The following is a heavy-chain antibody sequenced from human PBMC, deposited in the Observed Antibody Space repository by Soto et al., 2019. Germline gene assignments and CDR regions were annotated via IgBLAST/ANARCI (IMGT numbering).Heavy chain of an antibody. V-gene: IGHV4-39*01. J-gene: IGHJ6*02. CDR3: ARERRPYNAMDA. CDR2: IYYSGST. Sequence: PSETLSLTCTVSGGSISSSSYYWGWIRQPPGKGLEWIGSIYYSGSTYYNPSLKSRVTISVDTSKNQFSLRLTSVTAADTAVYYCARERRPYNAMDAWGPGTTVTLSS. D-gene: IGHD1-1*01. CDR1: GGSISSSSYY.